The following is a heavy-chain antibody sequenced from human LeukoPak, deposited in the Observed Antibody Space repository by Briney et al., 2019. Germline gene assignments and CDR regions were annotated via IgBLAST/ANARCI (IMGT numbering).Heavy chain of an antibody. Sequence: GGSLRLSCSASGFNFNYFAMSWIRQAPGKRLEWVSTIGDSGSGGSYADSVRGRFTISRDNSKNIVYLQMHSLRVDDSAVYYCSRIKYGGNSGYHFDYWGQGALVTVAS. J-gene: IGHJ4*02. CDR3: SRIKYGGNSGYHFDY. V-gene: IGHV3-23*01. CDR2: IGDSGSGG. D-gene: IGHD4-23*01. CDR1: GFNFNYFA.